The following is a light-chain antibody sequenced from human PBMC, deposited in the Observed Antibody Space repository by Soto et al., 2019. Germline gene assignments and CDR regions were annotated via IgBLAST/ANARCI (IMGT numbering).Light chain of an antibody. CDR1: RRVSSY. CDR3: QQYGSSGT. V-gene: IGKV3-20*01. J-gene: IGKJ1*01. Sequence: IIMTQSPATVSLSPLERVTLSFRTSRRVSSYFGWYQQKAGQAHRLLIYDASNRATGIPDRFSGSGSGTDFTLTISRLEPEDFAVYYCQQYGSSGTFGQGTKVDIK. CDR2: DAS.